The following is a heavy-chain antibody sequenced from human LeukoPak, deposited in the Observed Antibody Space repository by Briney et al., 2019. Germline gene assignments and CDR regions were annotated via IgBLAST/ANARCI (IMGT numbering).Heavy chain of an antibody. CDR1: GFTFDDYA. CDR2: ISGDGGST. D-gene: IGHD3-10*01. V-gene: IGHV3-43*02. CDR3: AKDIAYGFDP. Sequence: GGSLRLSCAASGFTFDDYAMHWVRQAPGKGLEWVSLISGDGGSTYYADSVKGRFTISRDNSKNSLYLQMNSLRTEDNALYYCAKDIAYGFDPWGQGTMVTVSS. J-gene: IGHJ3*01.